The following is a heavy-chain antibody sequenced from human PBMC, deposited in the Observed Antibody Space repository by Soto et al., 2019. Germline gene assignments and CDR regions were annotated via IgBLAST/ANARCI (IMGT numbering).Heavy chain of an antibody. V-gene: IGHV4-31*03. CDR2: IYDSGST. J-gene: IGHJ5*02. D-gene: IGHD6-13*01. CDR1: GGSISSGGYY. Sequence: SETLSLTCSVSGGSISSGGYYWSWICQHPGKGLEWIGYIYDSGSTYYNPSLKSRVTISVDTSKNQFSLKLSSVAAADTAVYYCARGDSSSWYWFDPWGQGTLVTVSS. CDR3: ARGDSSSWYWFDP.